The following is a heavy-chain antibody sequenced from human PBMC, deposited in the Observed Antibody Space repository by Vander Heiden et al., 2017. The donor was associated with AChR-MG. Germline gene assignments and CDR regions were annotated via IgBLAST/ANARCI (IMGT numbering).Heavy chain of an antibody. CDR2: IDYRGTT. Sequence: QAQLQESGPGLVKPSQTPSLTCTVSGASISNGGHYGSWIRQPPGKGLGWMGYIDYRGTTFYNPSLKSRLTMSVDTSNNQFSLRLNSVTAADTAVFYCARVTPLRDGYNHDSWGQGTLVTVSS. D-gene: IGHD5-12*01. CDR1: GASISNGGHY. J-gene: IGHJ4*02. V-gene: IGHV4-31*03. CDR3: ARVTPLRDGYNHDS.